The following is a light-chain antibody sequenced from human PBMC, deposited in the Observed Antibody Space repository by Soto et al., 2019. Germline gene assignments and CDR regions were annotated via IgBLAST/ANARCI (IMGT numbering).Light chain of an antibody. CDR2: GAS. J-gene: IGKJ2*01. CDR1: QSVTSSY. V-gene: IGKV3-20*01. Sequence: EIVMTQSPGTLSLSPGARATLSCRASQSVTSSYIAWYQQKPGQAPRLLIYGASSRATGIPDRFGGSGSGTEFTLTISRHEPEDFAVYYCQQYWSSPYTFGQGTKLEIK. CDR3: QQYWSSPYT.